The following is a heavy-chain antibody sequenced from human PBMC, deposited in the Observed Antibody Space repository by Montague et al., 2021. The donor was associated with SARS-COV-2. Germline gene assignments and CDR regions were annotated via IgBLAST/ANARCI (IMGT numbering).Heavy chain of an antibody. CDR1: GYSISSGYY. D-gene: IGHD3-3*01. V-gene: IGHV4-38-2*02. CDR2: IYHSGST. Sequence: SETLSLTCTVSGYSISSGYYWGWIRQPPGKGLEWIGSIYHSGSTXXNPXXXSRVTISVDTSKNQFSLMLSSVTAADTAVYYCARDVRYYDFWSGRAQTSPDYWGQGTLVTVSS. J-gene: IGHJ4*02. CDR3: ARDVRYYDFWSGRAQTSPDY.